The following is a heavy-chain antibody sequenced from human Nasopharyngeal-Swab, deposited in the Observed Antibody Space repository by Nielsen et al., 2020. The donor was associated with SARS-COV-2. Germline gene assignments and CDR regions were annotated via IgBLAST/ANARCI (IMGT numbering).Heavy chain of an antibody. J-gene: IGHJ5*02. CDR2: IYYSGST. Sequence: SEILSLTCTVSGGSISSSSYYWGWIRQPPGKGLEWIGTIYYSGSTYYNPSLKSRVTISVDTSKNQFSLRLGSVTAADTAVYYCARQPPYYYGSGSYITWFDPWGQGTLVTVSS. CDR1: GGSISSSSYY. CDR3: ARQPPYYYGSGSYITWFDP. V-gene: IGHV4-39*01. D-gene: IGHD3-10*01.